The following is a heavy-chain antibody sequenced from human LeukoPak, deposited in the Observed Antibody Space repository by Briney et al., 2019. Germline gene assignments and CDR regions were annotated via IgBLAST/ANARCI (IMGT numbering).Heavy chain of an antibody. J-gene: IGHJ3*02. Sequence: PSETLSLTCTVSGGSISSSSYYWGWIRQPPGKGLEWIGSIYYSGSTYYNPSLKSRVTISVDTSKNQFSLKLSSVTAADTAVYYCAHLKGGAFDIWGQGTMVTVSS. CDR1: GGSISSSSYY. CDR2: IYYSGST. V-gene: IGHV4-39*01. D-gene: IGHD3-16*01. CDR3: AHLKGGAFDI.